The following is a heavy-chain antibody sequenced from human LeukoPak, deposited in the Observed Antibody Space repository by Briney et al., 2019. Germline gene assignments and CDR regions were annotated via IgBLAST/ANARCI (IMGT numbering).Heavy chain of an antibody. CDR3: AREIPYCSSTSCSPNNWFDP. D-gene: IGHD2-2*01. Sequence: SETLSLTCTVSGGSISSYYWSWIRQPAGKGLEWIGRIYTSGSTNYNPSLKSRVTMSVDTSKNQFSLKLSSVTAADTAVYYCAREIPYCSSTSCSPNNWFDPWGQGTLVTVSS. CDR2: IYTSGST. J-gene: IGHJ5*02. CDR1: GGSISSYY. V-gene: IGHV4-4*07.